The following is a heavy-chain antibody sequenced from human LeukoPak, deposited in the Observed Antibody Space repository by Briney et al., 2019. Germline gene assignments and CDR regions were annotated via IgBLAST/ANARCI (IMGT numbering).Heavy chain of an antibody. D-gene: IGHD1-20*01. J-gene: IGHJ5*02. CDR3: ARDRDYNWNGSWFDP. CDR1: GFTFSSYS. CDR2: ISSSSSYI. Sequence: GGSLRLSCAASGFTFSSYSMNWVRQAPGKGLEWVSSISSSSSYIYYADSVKGRFTISRDNAKNSLYLQMNSLRAEDTAVYYCARDRDYNWNGSWFDPWGQGTLVTVSS. V-gene: IGHV3-21*01.